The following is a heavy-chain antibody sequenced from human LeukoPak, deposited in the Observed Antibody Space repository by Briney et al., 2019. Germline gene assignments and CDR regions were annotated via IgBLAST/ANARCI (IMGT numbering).Heavy chain of an antibody. CDR2: IYYSGST. CDR1: GFTFSSHA. V-gene: IGHV4-39*01. D-gene: IGHD5-24*01. Sequence: GSLRLSCTPSGFTFSSHAMSWIRQPPGKGLEWIGSIYYSGSTYYNPSLKSRVTISVDTSKNQFSLKLSSVTAADTAVYYCASRWLQLKYFDYWGQGTLVTISS. J-gene: IGHJ4*02. CDR3: ASRWLQLKYFDY.